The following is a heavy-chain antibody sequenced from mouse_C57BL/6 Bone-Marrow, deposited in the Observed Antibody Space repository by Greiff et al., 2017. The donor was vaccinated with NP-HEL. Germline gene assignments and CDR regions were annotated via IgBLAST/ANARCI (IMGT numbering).Heavy chain of an antibody. D-gene: IGHD1-1*01. J-gene: IGHJ2*01. CDR3: ARDGSSPYYFDY. CDR2: IDPSASYP. V-gene: IGHV1-69*01. CDR1: GYTFTSYW. Sequence: QVQLQQPGAELVMPGASVKLSCKASGYTFTSYWMHWVKQRPGQGLEWIGEIDPSASYPNYNQKFKGKSTLPVDKSSSAAYMQLSSLTSEDSAVYYCARDGSSPYYFDYWGQGTTLTVSS.